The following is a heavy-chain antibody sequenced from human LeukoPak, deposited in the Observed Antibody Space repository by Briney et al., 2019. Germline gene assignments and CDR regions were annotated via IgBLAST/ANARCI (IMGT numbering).Heavy chain of an antibody. CDR2: IYHSGST. V-gene: IGHV4-38-2*02. J-gene: IGHJ4*02. CDR3: ARDRGYSYGMYYFDY. CDR1: GYSISSGYY. Sequence: PSETLSLTCTVSGYSISSGYYWGWIRQPPGKGLEWIGSIYHSGSTNYNPSLKSRVTISVDTSKNQFSLKLSSVTAADTAVYYCARDRGYSYGMYYFDYWGQGTLVTVSS. D-gene: IGHD5-18*01.